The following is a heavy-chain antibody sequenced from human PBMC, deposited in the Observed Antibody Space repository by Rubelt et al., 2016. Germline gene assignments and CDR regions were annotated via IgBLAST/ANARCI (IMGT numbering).Heavy chain of an antibody. J-gene: IGHJ3*02. V-gene: IGHV1-18*01. Sequence: QVQLVQSGAEVKKPGASVKVSCKASGYTFTSYGIRWVRQAPGQGLEWMGWMSAYNGNTNYAQKLQGRVTMNTDTSTSTAYMELRSLRADDPALDYMTGKGGYNREYAVDNGGQGAMVTVSS. CDR3: TGKGGYNREYAVDN. CDR2: MSAYNGNT. CDR1: GYTFTSYG. D-gene: IGHD5-24*01.